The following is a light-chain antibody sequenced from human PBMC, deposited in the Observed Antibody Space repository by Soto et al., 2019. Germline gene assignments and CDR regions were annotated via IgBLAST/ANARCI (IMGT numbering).Light chain of an antibody. Sequence: DIQMTQSPSTLSASVGDRVTITCRASQSISSWLAWYQQKPGKAPKLLIYKASNLQSGVPSRFSGSGSGTEFTLTISSLQPDDFATYYCQQYNTISRAFGQGTKLEIK. CDR1: QSISSW. CDR3: QQYNTISRA. CDR2: KAS. J-gene: IGKJ2*01. V-gene: IGKV1-5*03.